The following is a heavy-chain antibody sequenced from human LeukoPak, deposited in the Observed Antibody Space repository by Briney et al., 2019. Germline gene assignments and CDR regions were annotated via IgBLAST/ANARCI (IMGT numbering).Heavy chain of an antibody. D-gene: IGHD2-2*01. J-gene: IGHJ6*02. Sequence: ASVKVSCKASGYTFTGYYMHWVRQAPGQGLEWMGWINPNSGGTNYAQKFQGRVTMIRDTSISTAYMELSRLRSDDTAVYYCARGNTDIVVVPAPDYYYYYGMDVWGQGTTVTVSS. CDR2: INPNSGGT. CDR1: GYTFTGYY. V-gene: IGHV1-2*02. CDR3: ARGNTDIVVVPAPDYYYYYGMDV.